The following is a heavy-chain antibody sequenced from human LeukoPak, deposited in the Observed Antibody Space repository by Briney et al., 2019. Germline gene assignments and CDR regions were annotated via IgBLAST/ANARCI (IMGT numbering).Heavy chain of an antibody. V-gene: IGHV3-30*03. CDR1: GFTFSSYG. CDR3: ARRGGSGSYKAYFVDY. D-gene: IGHD3-10*01. CDR2: ISYDGSNK. J-gene: IGHJ4*02. Sequence: GGSLRLSCAASGFTFSSYGMHWVRQAPGKGLEWVAVISYDGSNKYYADSVKGRFTISRDNSKNTLYLQMNSLRAEDTAVYYCARRGGSGSYKAYFVDYWGQGTLVTVSS.